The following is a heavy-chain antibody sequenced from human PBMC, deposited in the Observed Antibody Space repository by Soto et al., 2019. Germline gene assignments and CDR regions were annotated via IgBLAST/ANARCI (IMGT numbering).Heavy chain of an antibody. CDR2: VYFGGST. V-gene: IGHV4-59*11. CDR1: GGSMSPHY. Sequence: PSETLSLTCTVSGGSMSPHYWSWIRQAPGKGLEWIGYVYFGGSTTYNPSLKSRVTISIDTSKNHFSLKLSSVTAADTAVYYCARDRYYGGADYWGQGALVTVSS. CDR3: ARDRYYGGADY. D-gene: IGHD3-10*01. J-gene: IGHJ4*02.